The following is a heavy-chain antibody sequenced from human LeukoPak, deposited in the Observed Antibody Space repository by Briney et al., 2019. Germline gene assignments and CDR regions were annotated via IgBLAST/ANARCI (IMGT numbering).Heavy chain of an antibody. J-gene: IGHJ4*02. Sequence: SETLSLTCTVSGGSISSSSYYWGWIRQPPGKGLEWIGSIYYSGSTYYNPSLKSRVTISVDRSKNQFSLKLSSVTAADTAVYYCARVRDSSGYYYEDYWGQGTLVTVSS. CDR1: GGSISSSSYY. CDR3: ARVRDSSGYYYEDY. D-gene: IGHD3-22*01. V-gene: IGHV4-39*07. CDR2: IYYSGST.